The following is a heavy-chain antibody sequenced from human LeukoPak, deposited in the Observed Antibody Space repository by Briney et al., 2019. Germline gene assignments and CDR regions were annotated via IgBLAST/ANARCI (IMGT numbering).Heavy chain of an antibody. Sequence: PGGSLRLSCAASGFTFSSYSMTWVRQAPGKGLEWVSSIGSSSSYIYYADSVKGRFTISRDNAKNSPYLQMNSLRAEDTAVYYCARVSTAMGPGYMDVWGKGTTVTVSS. CDR3: ARVSTAMGPGYMDV. CDR2: IGSSSSYI. J-gene: IGHJ6*03. CDR1: GFTFSSYS. V-gene: IGHV3-21*01. D-gene: IGHD5-18*01.